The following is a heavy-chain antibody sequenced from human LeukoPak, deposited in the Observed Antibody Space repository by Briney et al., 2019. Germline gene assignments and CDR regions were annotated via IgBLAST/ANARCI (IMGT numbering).Heavy chain of an antibody. CDR1: GGSISTYY. D-gene: IGHD6-13*01. CDR3: ARVGDGSSSWYPLH. CDR2: IYYSGST. V-gene: IGHV4-59*08. J-gene: IGHJ4*02. Sequence: PSETLSLTCTVSGGSISTYYWSWIRQPPGKGLEWIGYIYYSGSTNYNPSLKSRVTISVDTFKNQFSLKLGPVTAADTAVYYCARVGDGSSSWYPLHWGQGTLVTVSS.